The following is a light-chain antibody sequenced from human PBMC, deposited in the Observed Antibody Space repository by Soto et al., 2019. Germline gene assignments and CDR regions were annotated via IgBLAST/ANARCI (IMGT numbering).Light chain of an antibody. V-gene: IGLV2-23*02. Sequence: LTQPASVSGSPGQSITISCAGTSSDVGEYNLVSWYQQHPGEAPKVLIYEVTKRPSGLSSRFAGSKSGNTASLTLSGLQAEDEADYYCCSYAGDSAFVFGNGTKVTVL. J-gene: IGLJ1*01. CDR3: CSYAGDSAFV. CDR1: SSDVGEYNL. CDR2: EVT.